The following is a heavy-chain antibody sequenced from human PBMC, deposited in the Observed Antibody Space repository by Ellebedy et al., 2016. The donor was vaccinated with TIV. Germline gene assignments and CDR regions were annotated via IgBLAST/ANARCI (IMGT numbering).Heavy chain of an antibody. J-gene: IGHJ4*02. D-gene: IGHD2-15*01. CDR3: SRGWSTPDS. CDR2: IGSSSSTI. V-gene: IGHV3-48*01. CDR1: GFTFSSYN. Sequence: GESLKISCAASGFTFSSYNMNWVRQAPGKGLEWVSYIGSSSSTIYDADSVKGRFTISRDNAKNSLYLQMNSLRAEDTAVYFCSRGWSTPDSWGQGTLVIVSS.